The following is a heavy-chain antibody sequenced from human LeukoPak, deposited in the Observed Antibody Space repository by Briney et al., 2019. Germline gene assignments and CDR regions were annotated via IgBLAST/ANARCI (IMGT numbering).Heavy chain of an antibody. CDR3: ARVSSADYYYYYMDV. V-gene: IGHV3-20*04. Sequence: PGGSLRLSCAASGFTFDDYGMNWVRQAPGKGLEWVSGINWNGGSTGYADSVKGRFTISRDNAKNSLYLQMNSLRAEDTALYYCARVSSADYYYYYMDVWGKGTTVTASS. J-gene: IGHJ6*03. D-gene: IGHD6-25*01. CDR2: INWNGGST. CDR1: GFTFDDYG.